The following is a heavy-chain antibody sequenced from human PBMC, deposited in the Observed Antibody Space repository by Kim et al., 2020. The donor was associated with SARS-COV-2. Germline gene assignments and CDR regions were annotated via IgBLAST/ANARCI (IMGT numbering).Heavy chain of an antibody. CDR3: ARVKVPRFPGWGRSRGGFDY. CDR2: IKQDGSEK. CDR1: GFTFSSYW. J-gene: IGHJ4*02. D-gene: IGHD3-16*01. Sequence: GGSLRLSCAASGFTFSSYWMSWVRQAPGKGLEWVANIKQDGSEKYYVDSVKGRFTISRDNAKNSLYLQMNSLRAEDTAVYYCARVKVPRFPGWGRSRGGFDYWGQGTLVTVSS. V-gene: IGHV3-7*01.